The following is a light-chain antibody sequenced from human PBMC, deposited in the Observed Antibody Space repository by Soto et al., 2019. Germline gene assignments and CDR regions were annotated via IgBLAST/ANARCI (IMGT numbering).Light chain of an antibody. CDR2: GAS. CDR1: QSVRSN. J-gene: IGKJ5*01. Sequence: EIVMTQSPATLSVSPGERATLSCRASQSVRSNLAWYQQKPGQAPRLLIYGASTRATDMPGTFSGRGSGTEFTLTISSLQSEDFAVYYCQQYKNWPRTFGQGTRLEIK. V-gene: IGKV3-15*01. CDR3: QQYKNWPRT.